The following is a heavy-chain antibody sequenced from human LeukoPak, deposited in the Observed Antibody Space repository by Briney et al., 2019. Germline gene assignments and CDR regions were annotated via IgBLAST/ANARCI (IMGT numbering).Heavy chain of an antibody. D-gene: IGHD6-13*01. CDR1: GFTFSSYS. Sequence: GGSLRLSCAASGFTFSSYSMNWVRQAPGKGLEWVSSISSSRSYIYYADSVKGRFTISRDNAKNSLYLQMNSLRAEDTAVYYCARFIAAPYYFDYWGRGTLVTVSS. CDR3: ARFIAAPYYFDY. CDR2: ISSSRSYI. V-gene: IGHV3-21*01. J-gene: IGHJ4*02.